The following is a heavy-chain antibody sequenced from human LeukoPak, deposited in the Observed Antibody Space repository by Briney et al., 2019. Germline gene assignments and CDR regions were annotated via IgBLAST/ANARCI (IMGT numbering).Heavy chain of an antibody. CDR2: INAGNGNT. Sequence: ASVKVSCTASGYTFTSYAMHWVRQAPGQRLEWMGWINAGNGNTKYSQKFQGRVTITRDTSASTAYMELSSLRSEDTAVYYCARVIVVVVADYRYYNWFDPWGQGTLVTVSS. J-gene: IGHJ5*02. CDR3: ARVIVVVVADYRYYNWFDP. CDR1: GYTFTSYA. D-gene: IGHD2-15*01. V-gene: IGHV1-3*01.